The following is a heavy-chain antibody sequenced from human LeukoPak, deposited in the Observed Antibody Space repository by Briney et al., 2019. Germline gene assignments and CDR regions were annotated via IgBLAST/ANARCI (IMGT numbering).Heavy chain of an antibody. CDR1: GFTFSTYW. Sequence: GGSLRLSCAASGFTFSTYWMHWVRQSPGKGLVWVSRINMDGTTISYAGSVEGRFTISRDNAKNTLYLQMNSLRAEDTAVYYCATREGISSSWTSLDYWGQGTLVTVSS. J-gene: IGHJ4*02. D-gene: IGHD6-13*01. CDR3: ATREGISSSWTSLDY. CDR2: INMDGTTI. V-gene: IGHV3-74*01.